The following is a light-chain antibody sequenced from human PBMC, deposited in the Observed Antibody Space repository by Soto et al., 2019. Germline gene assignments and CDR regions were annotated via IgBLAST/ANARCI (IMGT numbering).Light chain of an antibody. J-gene: IGLJ1*01. Sequence: QSALTQPASVSGSPGQSITVSCTGTSSDVGGYNYVSWYQQHPGKAPKLMIYEVSNRPSGVSNRFSGSKSGNTASLTISGLQVEDEADYYCSSYTSSSTYVFGTGTKVT. CDR3: SSYTSSSTYV. CDR1: SSDVGGYNY. CDR2: EVS. V-gene: IGLV2-14*01.